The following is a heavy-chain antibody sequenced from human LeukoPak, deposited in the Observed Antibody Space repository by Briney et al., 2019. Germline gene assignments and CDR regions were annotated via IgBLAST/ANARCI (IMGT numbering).Heavy chain of an antibody. CDR2: IYHSGGT. D-gene: IGHD3-16*01. Sequence: PSGTLSLTCAVSGGSISSSNWWSWVRQPPGKGLEWIGEIYHSGGTNYNPSLKSRVTMSVDTSKNQFSLSLSSVTAADTAVYYCARGGNWFDPWGQGTLVTVSS. CDR3: ARGGNWFDP. J-gene: IGHJ5*02. V-gene: IGHV4-4*02. CDR1: GGSISSSNW.